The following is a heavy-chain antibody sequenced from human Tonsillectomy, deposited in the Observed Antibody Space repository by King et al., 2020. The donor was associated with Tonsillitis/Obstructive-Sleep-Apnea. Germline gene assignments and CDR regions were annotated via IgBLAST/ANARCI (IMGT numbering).Heavy chain of an antibody. CDR1: GFTFSSYA. CDR2: ISYDGSNK. CDR3: ARDSRSNYDYYYYGMDV. V-gene: IGHV3-30*04. J-gene: IGHJ6*02. Sequence: VQLVESGGGVVQPGRSLRLSCAAPGFTFSSYAMHWVRQAPGKGLEWVAVISYDGSNKYYADSVKGRFTISRDNSKNTLYLQMNSLRAEDTAVYYCARDSRSNYDYYYYGMDVWGQGTTVTVSS. D-gene: IGHD4-11*01.